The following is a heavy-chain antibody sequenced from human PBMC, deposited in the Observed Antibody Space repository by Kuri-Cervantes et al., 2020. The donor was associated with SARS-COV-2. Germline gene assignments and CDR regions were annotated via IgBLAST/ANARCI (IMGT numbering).Heavy chain of an antibody. D-gene: IGHD3-3*01. Sequence: SETLSLTCIVSGVAIDSNSYYWVWIRQPPGKGLEWIGGIYYSGSTYHNPSLKSRVTLSADTSKNQFSLKLTSVTAADTALYYCARSMGNFWSGYYAAYYYYYMDVWGKGTTVTVSS. CDR1: GVAIDSNSYY. CDR2: IYYSGST. V-gene: IGHV4-39*01. CDR3: ARSMGNFWSGYYAAYYYYYMDV. J-gene: IGHJ6*03.